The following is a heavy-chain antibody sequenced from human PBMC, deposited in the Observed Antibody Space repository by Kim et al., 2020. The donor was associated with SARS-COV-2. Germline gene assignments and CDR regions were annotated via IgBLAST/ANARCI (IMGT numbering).Heavy chain of an antibody. V-gene: IGHV3-7*01. Sequence: GGSLRLSCAASGFSFDAYWMTWVRQAPGQGLEWVANIRADGTEKNYVDSVRGRFTISRDNAKKSLYLQMNSLSAEDTAVYYCARETYVSGSDYYYGMAV. D-gene: IGHD6-19*01. CDR1: GFSFDAYW. CDR2: IRADGTEK. J-gene: IGHJ6*01. CDR3: ARETYVSGSDYYYGMAV.